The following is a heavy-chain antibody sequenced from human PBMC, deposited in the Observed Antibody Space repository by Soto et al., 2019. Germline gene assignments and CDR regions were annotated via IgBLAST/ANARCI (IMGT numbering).Heavy chain of an antibody. Sequence: GGSLRLSCAASGFTFSSYSMNWVRQAPGKGLEWVSYISSSSSTIYYADSVKGRFTISRDNAKNSLYLQMNSLRDEDTAVYYCARDLPPTYYDFWSGYYPQNYYYYGMDVWGQGTTVTVSS. CDR1: GFTFSSYS. D-gene: IGHD3-3*01. J-gene: IGHJ6*02. CDR2: ISSSSSTI. V-gene: IGHV3-48*02. CDR3: ARDLPPTYYDFWSGYYPQNYYYYGMDV.